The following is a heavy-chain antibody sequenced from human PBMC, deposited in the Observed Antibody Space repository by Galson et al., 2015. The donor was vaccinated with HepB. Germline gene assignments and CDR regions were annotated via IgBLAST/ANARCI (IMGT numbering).Heavy chain of an antibody. CDR1: GFTFSSYA. D-gene: IGHD1-1*01. CDR3: ARETRPPCYGMDV. J-gene: IGHJ6*02. CDR2: ISYDGSNK. V-gene: IGHV3-30-3*01. Sequence: SLRLSCAASGFTFSSYAMHWVRQAPGKELEWVAVISYDGSNKYYADSVKGRFTISRDNSKNTLYLQMNSLRAEDTAVYYCARETRPPCYGMDVWGQGTTVTVSS.